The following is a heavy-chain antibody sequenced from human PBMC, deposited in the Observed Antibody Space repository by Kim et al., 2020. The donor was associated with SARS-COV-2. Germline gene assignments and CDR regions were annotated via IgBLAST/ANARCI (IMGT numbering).Heavy chain of an antibody. CDR3: AKGGGTTGVAKYYYGMDV. CDR2: IYTSGST. D-gene: IGHD1-7*01. V-gene: IGHV4-4*07. CDR1: GGSISSYY. J-gene: IGHJ6*02. Sequence: SETLSLTCTVSGGSISSYYWSWIRQPAGKGLEWIGRIYTSGSTNYNPSLKSRATMSVDTSKNQFSLKLSSVTAADTAVYYCAKGGGTTGVAKYYYGMDVWGQGTTVTVSS.